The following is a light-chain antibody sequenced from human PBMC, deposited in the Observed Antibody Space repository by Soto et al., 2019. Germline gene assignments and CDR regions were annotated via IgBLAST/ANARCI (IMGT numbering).Light chain of an antibody. V-gene: IGLV1-40*01. J-gene: IGLJ2*01. CDR1: SSNIGAGYD. CDR3: QSYDSSLSVG. Sequence: QSVLTQLPSVSGAPGQRVTISCTGSSSNIGAGYDVHWYQQLPGTAPKLLIDGNSNRPSGVPDRFSGAKSGTSASLAITGLRAEDESDYYCQSYDSSLSVGFGGGTQLTVL. CDR2: GNS.